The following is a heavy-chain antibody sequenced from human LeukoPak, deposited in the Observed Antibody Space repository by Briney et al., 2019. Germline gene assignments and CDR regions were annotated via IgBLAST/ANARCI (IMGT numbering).Heavy chain of an antibody. CDR3: AKDSGANHRYYMDV. D-gene: IGHD1-26*01. Sequence: PGGSLRLSCAASGFTFSDYYMSWIRQAPGKGLEWASGFSWNSGIIGYADSVKGRFTISRDNAKNSLYLQMNSLRAEDMALYYCAKDSGANHRYYMDVWGKGTTVTVSS. V-gene: IGHV3-9*03. J-gene: IGHJ6*03. CDR2: FSWNSGII. CDR1: GFTFSDYY.